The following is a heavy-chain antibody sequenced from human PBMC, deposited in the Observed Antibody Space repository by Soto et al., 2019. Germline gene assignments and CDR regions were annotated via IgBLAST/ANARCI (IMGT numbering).Heavy chain of an antibody. J-gene: IGHJ4*02. CDR3: AKDPRLELRGADS. CDR1: GSTFSNYA. V-gene: IGHV3-23*01. CDR2: ISGSGSAT. Sequence: EVQLLESGGGLVQPGGSLRLSCESSGSTFSNYAMTWVRQAPGKGLEWVSTISGSGSATYYADSVKGRFTISGDNSKDTLYLEMNSLRAEDTAVYYCAKDPRLELRGADSWGQGTVVTVSS. D-gene: IGHD1-7*01.